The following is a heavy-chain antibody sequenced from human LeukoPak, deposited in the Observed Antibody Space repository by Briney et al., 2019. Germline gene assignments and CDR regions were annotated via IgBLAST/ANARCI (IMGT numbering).Heavy chain of an antibody. J-gene: IGHJ4*02. CDR2: IYYSGST. CDR1: GGSISSSSYY. V-gene: IGHV4-39*01. CDR3: ARGGIAARQEY. Sequence: SETLSLTCTVSGGSISSSSYYWGWIRQPPGKGLEWIGSIYYSGSTYYNPSLKSRVTISVDTSKNQFSLKLGSVTAADTAVYYCARGGIAARQEYWGQGTLVTVSS. D-gene: IGHD6-6*01.